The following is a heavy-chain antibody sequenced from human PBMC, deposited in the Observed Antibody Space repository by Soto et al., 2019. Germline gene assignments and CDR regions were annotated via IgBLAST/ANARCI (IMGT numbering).Heavy chain of an antibody. V-gene: IGHV3-66*01. J-gene: IGHJ4*02. CDR3: ARDPSPVDS. CDR1: GFSVSNNY. CDR2: LYRGGST. Sequence: GGSLRLSCAVSGFSVSNNYMSWVRQAPGEGLEWVSVLYRGGSTYYAESVRGGFTISRDNSKNTLYLQMDSLRVEDTAVYYCARDPSPVDSWGQGTLVTVSS.